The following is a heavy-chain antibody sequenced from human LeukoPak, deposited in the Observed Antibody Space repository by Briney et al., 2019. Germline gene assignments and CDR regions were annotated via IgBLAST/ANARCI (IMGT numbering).Heavy chain of an antibody. D-gene: IGHD3-3*02. Sequence: AGGSLRLSCEVSGFTFSMYWMTWVRQAPGKGLEWVANINEGGSRDWYVDSLKGRFTISRDNAKNTLFLQMNSLRAEDTAVYYCARVYISSTWFDLWGQGTLVTVFS. V-gene: IGHV3-7*01. CDR1: GFTFSMYW. CDR3: ARVYISSTWFDL. CDR2: INEGGSRD. J-gene: IGHJ5*02.